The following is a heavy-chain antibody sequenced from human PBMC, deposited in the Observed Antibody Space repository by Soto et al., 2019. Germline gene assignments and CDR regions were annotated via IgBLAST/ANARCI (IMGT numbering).Heavy chain of an antibody. CDR3: ARERYCSSTSCSRAMDV. J-gene: IGHJ6*02. Sequence: SATLAITCAGYGGSFSGYYWSWIRQPPGKGLEWIGEINHMGSTNYNPSLKSRVTISVDTSKNQFSLKLSSVTAADTAVYYCARERYCSSTSCSRAMDVWGQGTTVTVSS. V-gene: IGHV4-34*01. D-gene: IGHD2-2*01. CDR2: INHMGST. CDR1: GGSFSGYY.